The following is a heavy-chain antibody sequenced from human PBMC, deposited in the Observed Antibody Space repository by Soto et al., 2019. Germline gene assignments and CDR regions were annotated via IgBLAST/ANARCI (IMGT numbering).Heavy chain of an antibody. Sequence: SETLSLTCTVSGGSISSGGYYWSWIRQHPGKGLEWIGYIYYSGSTYYNPSLKSRVTISVDTSKNQFSLKLSSVTAADTAVYYCARWGGALYAFDIWGQGTMVTVSS. V-gene: IGHV4-31*03. CDR1: GGSISSGGYY. CDR2: IYYSGST. D-gene: IGHD3-16*01. CDR3: ARWGGALYAFDI. J-gene: IGHJ3*02.